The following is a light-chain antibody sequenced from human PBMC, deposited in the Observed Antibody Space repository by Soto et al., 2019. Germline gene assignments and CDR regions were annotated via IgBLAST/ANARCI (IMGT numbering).Light chain of an antibody. V-gene: IGLV2-14*01. CDR1: SSDVGGYNY. CDR3: SSYTSSSSLAVV. J-gene: IGLJ2*01. CDR2: DVS. Sequence: QSALTQPASVSGSPGQSITISCTGTSSDVGGYNYVSWYQQHPGKAPKLMIYDVSSRPSGVSNRFSGSKSGNTASLTISGLQAEDEADYYCSSYTSSSSLAVVFGGGIKVTVL.